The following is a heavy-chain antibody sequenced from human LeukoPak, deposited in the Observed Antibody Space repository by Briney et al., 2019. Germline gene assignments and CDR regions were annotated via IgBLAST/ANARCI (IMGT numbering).Heavy chain of an antibody. D-gene: IGHD6-19*01. CDR3: ATFDYSSGRPHFDY. Sequence: PGGSLRLSCAASGFTFSSYAMSWVRQAPGKGLEWVSAISGSGGSTYYADSVKGRFTISRDNSKNTLYLQMNSLRAEDTAVYYCATFDYSSGRPHFDYWGQGTLVTVSS. CDR2: ISGSGGST. J-gene: IGHJ4*02. CDR1: GFTFSSYA. V-gene: IGHV3-23*01.